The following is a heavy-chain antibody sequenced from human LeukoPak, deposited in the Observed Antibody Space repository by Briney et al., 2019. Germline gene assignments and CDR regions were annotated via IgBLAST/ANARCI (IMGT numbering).Heavy chain of an antibody. CDR3: ARDKSSIGYCSGGSCYLWDY. J-gene: IGHJ4*02. D-gene: IGHD2-15*01. CDR1: GFTFSSYA. CDR2: ISYDGSNK. V-gene: IGHV3-30*04. Sequence: GGSLRLSCAASGFTFSSYAMHWVRQAPGKGLEWVAVISYDGSNKYYADSVKGRFTISRDNAKNSLYLQMNSLRAEDTAVYYCARDKSSIGYCSGGSCYLWDYWGQGTLVTVSS.